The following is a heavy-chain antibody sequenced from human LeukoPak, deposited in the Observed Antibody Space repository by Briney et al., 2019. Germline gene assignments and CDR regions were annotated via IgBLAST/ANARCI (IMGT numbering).Heavy chain of an antibody. CDR1: GGTFSSYA. J-gene: IGHJ6*03. CDR3: ARSIQLWDRGWDYYYMDV. D-gene: IGHD5-18*01. V-gene: IGHV1-69*13. CDR2: IIPIFGTA. Sequence: SVKVSCKASGGTFSSYAISWVRQAPGQGLEWMGGIIPIFGTANYAQKFQGRVTITADESTSTAYMERSSLRSEDTAVYYCARSIQLWDRGWDYYYMDVWGKGTTVTVSS.